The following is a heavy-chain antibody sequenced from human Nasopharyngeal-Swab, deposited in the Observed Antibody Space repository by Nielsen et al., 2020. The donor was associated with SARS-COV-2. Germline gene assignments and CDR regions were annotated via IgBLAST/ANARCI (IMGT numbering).Heavy chain of an antibody. CDR3: ATSMAVAGTQPPLY. V-gene: IGHV1-24*01. CDR1: GYTLTELS. Sequence: LVKVPCKVSGYTLTELSMHWVQQAPGKGLEWMGGFDPEDGETIYAQKFQGRVTMTEDTSTDTAYMELSSLRSEDTAVYYCATSMAVAGTQPPLYWGQGTLVTVSS. J-gene: IGHJ4*02. CDR2: FDPEDGET. D-gene: IGHD6-19*01.